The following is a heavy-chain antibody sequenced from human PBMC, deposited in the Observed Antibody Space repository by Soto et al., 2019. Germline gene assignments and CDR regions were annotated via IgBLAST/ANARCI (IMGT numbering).Heavy chain of an antibody. D-gene: IGHD6-13*01. J-gene: IGHJ6*02. V-gene: IGHV4-39*01. Sequence: QLQLQESGPGLVKPSETLSLSCTVSGGSITSSFYWGWIRQPPVKGLEWIGSIYGTGNTYYNPSLKGRVTISADTTKNKFSLNLISVTAADTAVYYCRSSSRYSTDVWGQGATVTVSS. CDR1: GGSITSSFY. CDR3: RSSSRYSTDV. CDR2: IYGTGNT.